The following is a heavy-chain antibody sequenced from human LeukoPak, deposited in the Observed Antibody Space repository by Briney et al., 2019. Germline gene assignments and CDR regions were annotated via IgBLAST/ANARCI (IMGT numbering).Heavy chain of an antibody. D-gene: IGHD6-13*01. CDR2: MSGSGGIT. CDR1: GITLSTYA. J-gene: IGHJ1*01. CDR3: AKDSSSSWYRYFQH. Sequence: GGSLRLSCAASGITLSTYAISSVGQAPGKGPAGVSGMSGSGGITYYAASVTGWFTISRATSENTVYLHMNPLRAEDTAVYSCAKDSSSSWYRYFQHWGQGTLVTVSS. V-gene: IGHV3-23*01.